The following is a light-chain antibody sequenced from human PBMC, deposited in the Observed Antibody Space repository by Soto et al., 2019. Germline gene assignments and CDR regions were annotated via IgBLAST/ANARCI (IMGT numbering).Light chain of an antibody. V-gene: IGLV2-14*01. CDR2: EVS. CDR1: SSDVGGYDY. Sequence: QSALTQPASVSGSPGQSITISCTGTSSDVGGYDYVSWYQQHPGKAPKLMIYEVSNRPSGVSNRISGSKSGNTASLTISGLQSEEETDYYCSSYTSTNTWVFGGGTKVTVI. J-gene: IGLJ3*02. CDR3: SSYTSTNTWV.